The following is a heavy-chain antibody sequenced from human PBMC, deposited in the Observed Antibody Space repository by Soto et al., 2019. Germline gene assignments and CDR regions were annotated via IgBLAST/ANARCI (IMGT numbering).Heavy chain of an antibody. D-gene: IGHD2-15*01. CDR1: GFTFSSYA. Sequence: PGGSLRLSCAASGFTFSSYAMSWVRQAPGKGLEWVSAISGSGGSTYYADSVKGRFTISRDNSKNTLYLQMNSLRAEDTAVYYCAKGHHCSGGSCYLDYWGQGTLVTVSS. V-gene: IGHV3-23*01. CDR2: ISGSGGST. J-gene: IGHJ4*02. CDR3: AKGHHCSGGSCYLDY.